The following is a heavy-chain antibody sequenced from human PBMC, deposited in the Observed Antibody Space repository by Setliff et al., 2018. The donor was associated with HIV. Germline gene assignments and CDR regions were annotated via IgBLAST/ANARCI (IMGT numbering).Heavy chain of an antibody. Sequence: SETLSLTCSVSGDSIGSGGYYWSWIRQHPGKGLEWIGYIYDSGNTYYNPSLKSRITISVDTSKNQFSLKLSSVTAADTAVYYCARGERRIAAPIDYWGQGTLVTVSS. V-gene: IGHV4-31*03. CDR1: GDSIGSGGYY. D-gene: IGHD6-6*01. J-gene: IGHJ4*02. CDR2: IYDSGNT. CDR3: ARGERRIAAPIDY.